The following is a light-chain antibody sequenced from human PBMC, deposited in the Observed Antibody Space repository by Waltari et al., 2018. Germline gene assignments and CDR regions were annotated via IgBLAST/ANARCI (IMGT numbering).Light chain of an antibody. CDR3: SSYGGSNNLV. V-gene: IGLV2-8*01. J-gene: IGLJ3*02. Sequence: QSALTQPPSASGSPGQSVPISCTATSSDVGGYNYVPWYQQHPGKAPKVMIYEVSKRPSGVPDRFSGSKSGNTASLTVSGVQAEDEADYYCSSYGGSNNLVFGGGTKLTVL. CDR2: EVS. CDR1: SSDVGGYNY.